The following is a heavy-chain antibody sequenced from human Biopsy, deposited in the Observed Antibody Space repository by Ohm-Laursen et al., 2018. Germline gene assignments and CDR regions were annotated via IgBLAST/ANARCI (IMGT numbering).Heavy chain of an antibody. J-gene: IGHJ4*02. CDR1: GFNSSAYD. Sequence: SLRLSCTASGFNSSAYDMHWVRQAPGKGLEWVASLAGGETDTYYADSGKGRFTVSRDNSKDTVYLQMNALRVDDTAMYYCAGAGGHSFWGQGALVTVSS. CDR3: AGAGGHSF. V-gene: IGHV3-30*03. D-gene: IGHD3-16*01. CDR2: LAGGETDT.